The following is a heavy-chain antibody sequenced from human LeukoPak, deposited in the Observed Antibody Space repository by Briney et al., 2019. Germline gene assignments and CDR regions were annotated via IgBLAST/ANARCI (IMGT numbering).Heavy chain of an antibody. CDR1: GLTASSSY. CDR3: ARNIPFAFDI. J-gene: IGHJ3*02. Sequence: GGSLRLSCAASGLTASSSYMSWVRQAPGKGLEWVPIIYNDGSTYYSDSMKGRFTISRDNSKNTLYLQVTSQSAADTALYYCARNIPFAFDIWGQGTMVTVSS. D-gene: IGHD2-21*01. V-gene: IGHV3-53*01. CDR2: IYNDGST.